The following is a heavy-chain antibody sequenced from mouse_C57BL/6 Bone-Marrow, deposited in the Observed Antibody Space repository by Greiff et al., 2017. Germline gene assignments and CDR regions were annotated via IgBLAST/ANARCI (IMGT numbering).Heavy chain of an antibody. D-gene: IGHD2-3*01. CDR3: AWLLPFAY. V-gene: IGHV5-4*01. CDR2: ISDGGSYT. Sequence: EVQGVESGGGLLKPGGSLKLSCAASGFTLGSYAMSWVRQTPEKRLGWVATISDGGSYTYYPENVKGRFTISRDNAKNNLYLQMSHLKSEDTAMYYCAWLLPFAYWGQGTLVTVSA. CDR1: GFTLGSYA. J-gene: IGHJ3*01.